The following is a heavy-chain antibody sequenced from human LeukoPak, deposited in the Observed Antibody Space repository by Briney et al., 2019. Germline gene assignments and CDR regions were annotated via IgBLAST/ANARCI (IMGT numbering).Heavy chain of an antibody. CDR3: ARETLTRGGFDY. D-gene: IGHD3-10*01. V-gene: IGHV3-43*01. Sequence: GGSLRLSCAASGFTFDDYTMHWARQAPGKGLEWVSLISWDGGSTYYADSVKGRFTISRDNSKNSLYLQMNSLRTEDTALYYCARETLTRGGFDYWGQGTLVTVSS. CDR1: GFTFDDYT. CDR2: ISWDGGST. J-gene: IGHJ4*02.